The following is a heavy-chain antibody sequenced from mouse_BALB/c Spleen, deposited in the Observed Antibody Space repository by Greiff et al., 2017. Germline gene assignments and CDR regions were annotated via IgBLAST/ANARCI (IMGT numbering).Heavy chain of an antibody. D-gene: IGHD5-5*01. CDR3: ARRGLTTFYAMDY. V-gene: IGHV1-7*01. CDR1: GYTFTSYW. CDR2: INPSTGYT. Sequence: VQLQQSGAELAKPGASVKMSCKASGYTFTSYWMHWVKQRPGQGLEWIGYINPSTGYTEYNQKFKDKATLTADKSSSTAYMQLSSLTSEDSAVYYCARRGLTTFYAMDYWGQGTSVTVSS. J-gene: IGHJ4*01.